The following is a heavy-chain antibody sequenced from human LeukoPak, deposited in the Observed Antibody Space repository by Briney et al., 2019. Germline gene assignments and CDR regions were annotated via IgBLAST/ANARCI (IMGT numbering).Heavy chain of an antibody. D-gene: IGHD2-15*01. V-gene: IGHV5-51*01. CDR2: IYPGDSDT. CDR1: GYSFTSYW. Sequence: KPGESLKISCKGSGYSFTSYWIGWVRQMPGKGLEWMGIIYPGDSDTRYSPSFQGQVTISADKSISTAYLQWSSLKASDTAMYYCARLRGYCSGGSCYSDVPYYGMDVWGQGTTVTVSS. J-gene: IGHJ6*02. CDR3: ARLRGYCSGGSCYSDVPYYGMDV.